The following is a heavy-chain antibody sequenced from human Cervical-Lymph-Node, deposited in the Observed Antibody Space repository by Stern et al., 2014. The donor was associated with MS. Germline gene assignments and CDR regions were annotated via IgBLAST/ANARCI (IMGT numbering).Heavy chain of an antibody. CDR3: ARTDHYEGRTFDF. D-gene: IGHD4-17*01. Sequence: ESGPALVKPTQTLTLTCTFSGFSLDTGGMCVSWIRQPPGKALEWLSLIDWDGDKYYSTSLKARLSISRDTSKNQVVLRMTSMDPVDTGTYYCARTDHYEGRTFDFCGEGTMVFVSS. J-gene: IGHJ3*01. V-gene: IGHV2-70*01. CDR2: IDWDGDK. CDR1: GFSLDTGGMC.